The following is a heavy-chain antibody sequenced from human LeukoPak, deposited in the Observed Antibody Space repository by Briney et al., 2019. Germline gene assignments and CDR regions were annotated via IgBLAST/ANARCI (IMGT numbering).Heavy chain of an antibody. Sequence: GASVKVSCKASGYTFTGYYMHWVRQAPGQGVEWMGWINPNSGASNYAQKFQGRLNMTRDTSISTSYMELSRLTSDDTAVYYCARDGSSRNSCYTCWFDPWGQGTLVTVSS. CDR3: ARDGSSRNSCYTCWFDP. J-gene: IGHJ5*02. CDR2: INPNSGAS. V-gene: IGHV1-2*02. CDR1: GYTFTGYY. D-gene: IGHD2-2*02.